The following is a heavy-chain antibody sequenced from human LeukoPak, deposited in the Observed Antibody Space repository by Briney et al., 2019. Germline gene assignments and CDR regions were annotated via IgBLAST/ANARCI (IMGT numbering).Heavy chain of an antibody. D-gene: IGHD3-10*01. V-gene: IGHV7-4-1*02. J-gene: IGHJ4*02. CDR1: GYTFTSYA. CDR3: ARGERSGSYYIPPLDY. Sequence: ASVKVSCKASGYTFTSYAMNWVRQAPGQGLEWMGWINTNTGNPTYVQGFTGRFVFSLDTSVSTAYLQISSLKAEDTAVYYCARGERSGSYYIPPLDYWGQGTLVTVSS. CDR2: INTNTGNP.